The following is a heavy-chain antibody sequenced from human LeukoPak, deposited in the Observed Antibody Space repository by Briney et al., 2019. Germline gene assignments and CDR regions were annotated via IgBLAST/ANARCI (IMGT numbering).Heavy chain of an antibody. CDR2: IYYSGST. J-gene: IGHJ3*02. CDR3: ARPTMVRGVIITVGDAFDI. Sequence: PSETLSLTCTVSGGSISSSSYYWGWIRQPPGKGLEWIGSIYYSGSTYYTPSLKRRVTISVDTSKNQFSLKLSSVTAADTAVYYCARPTMVRGVIITVGDAFDIWGQGTMVTVSS. V-gene: IGHV4-39*01. D-gene: IGHD3-10*01. CDR1: GGSISSSSYY.